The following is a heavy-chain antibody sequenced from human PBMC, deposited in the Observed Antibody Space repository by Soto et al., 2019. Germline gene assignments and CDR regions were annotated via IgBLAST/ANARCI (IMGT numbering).Heavy chain of an antibody. V-gene: IGHV1-69*13. J-gene: IGHJ6*02. CDR3: ARDPTDCIRTSCYGERYYCGMDI. D-gene: IGHD2-2*01. CDR1: GGTFSSHA. Sequence: SVKVCCKASGGTFSSHAITWVRQAPGQGLERMGGIIPIFGTANYAQKFQGRVTITADESTSTAYMELSSLRSEDTAVYYCARDPTDCIRTSCYGERYYCGMDIWG. CDR2: IIPIFGTA.